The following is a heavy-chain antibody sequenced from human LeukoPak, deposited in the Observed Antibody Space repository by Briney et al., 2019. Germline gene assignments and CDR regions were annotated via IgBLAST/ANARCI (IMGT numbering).Heavy chain of an antibody. CDR1: GGSISSGGYY. J-gene: IGHJ4*02. CDR3: ARAQGSRGDFDY. CDR2: IYSGGST. V-gene: IGHV3-53*01. D-gene: IGHD1-26*01. Sequence: ETLSLTCTVSGGSISSGGYYWSWVRQAPGKGLEWVSVIYSGGSTYYADSVKGRFTISRDNSKNTLYLQMNSLRAEDTAVYYCARAQGSRGDFDYWGQGTLVTVSS.